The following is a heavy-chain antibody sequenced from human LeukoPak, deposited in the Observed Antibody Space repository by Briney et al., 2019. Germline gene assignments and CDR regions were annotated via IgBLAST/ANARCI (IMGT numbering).Heavy chain of an antibody. CDR1: GGSFSSYA. V-gene: IGHV1-69*13. CDR2: IIPIFGTA. J-gene: IGHJ5*02. D-gene: IGHD1-26*01. CDR3: AGGAWDWFDP. Sequence: SVKVSCKASGGSFSSYAISWGRQAPGQGLEWMGGIIPIFGTANYAQKFQGRGTITADESTSTAYMELSSLRSEDTAVYYCAGGAWDWFDPWGQGTLVTVSS.